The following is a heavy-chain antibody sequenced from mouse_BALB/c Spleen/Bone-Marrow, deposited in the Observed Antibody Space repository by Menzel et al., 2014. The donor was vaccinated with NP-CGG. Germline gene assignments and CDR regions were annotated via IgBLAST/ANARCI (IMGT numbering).Heavy chain of an antibody. Sequence: VQLKESGAELVKPGASVKLSCTASGFNTKDTYMHWVKERPEQGLEWIGRIDPANGNTKYDPKFQGKATITADTSSNTAYLQLSSLTSEDTAVYYCVYGRDWYFDVWGAGTTVTVSS. D-gene: IGHD1-1*01. CDR2: IDPANGNT. CDR1: GFNTKDTY. V-gene: IGHV14-3*02. CDR3: VYGRDWYFDV. J-gene: IGHJ1*01.